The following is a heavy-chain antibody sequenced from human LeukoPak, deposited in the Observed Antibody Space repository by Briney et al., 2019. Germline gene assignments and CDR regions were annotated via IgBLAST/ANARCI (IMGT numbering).Heavy chain of an antibody. V-gene: IGHV4-34*01. J-gene: IGHJ1*01. CDR2: IYYSGTT. CDR1: GGSFSGYY. Sequence: SETLSLTCAVYGGSFSGYYWSWIRQPPGKGLEWIGTIYYSGTTYYNPSLKSRVTISVDTSKNQFSLELSSMTAADTAVYYCARGPTLKYFHHWGQGTLVSVSS. CDR3: ARGPTLKYFHH.